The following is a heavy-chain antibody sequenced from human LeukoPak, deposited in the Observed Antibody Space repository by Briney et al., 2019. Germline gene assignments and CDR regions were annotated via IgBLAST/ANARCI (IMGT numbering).Heavy chain of an antibody. Sequence: PSETLSLTCTVSGGSIGSYYWSWIRQPPGKGLEWIGEINHSGSTNYNPSLKSRVTISVDTSKNQFSLKLSSVTAADTAVYYCARARRDGYNFDYWGQGTLVTVSS. D-gene: IGHD5-24*01. CDR3: ARARRDGYNFDY. CDR2: INHSGST. CDR1: GGSIGSYY. J-gene: IGHJ4*02. V-gene: IGHV4-34*01.